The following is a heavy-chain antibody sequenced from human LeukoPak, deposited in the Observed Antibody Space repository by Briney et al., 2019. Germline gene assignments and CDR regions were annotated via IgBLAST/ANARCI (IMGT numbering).Heavy chain of an antibody. Sequence: ASVKVSCKASGYTFTSYAMHWVRQAPGQRLEWMGWINAGNGNTKYSQKFQGRVTITRDTSASTAYMELSSLRSEDTAVYYCARDPQWERSPLDYWAREPWSPSPQ. V-gene: IGHV1-3*01. CDR3: ARDPQWERSPLDY. CDR2: INAGNGNT. D-gene: IGHD1-26*01. J-gene: IGHJ4*02. CDR1: GYTFTSYA.